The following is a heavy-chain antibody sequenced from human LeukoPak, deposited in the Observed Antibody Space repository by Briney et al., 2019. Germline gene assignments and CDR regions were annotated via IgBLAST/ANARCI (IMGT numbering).Heavy chain of an antibody. CDR3: ARDRHAGSCSGSRCYPYYFDS. Sequence: SETLSLTCSVSGGSISSSYWSWIRQSPGEQLEHIAYSSSGGGATYNPSLRGRVIISRDTSKNQVSLNLTSVTAADTAVYFCARDRHAGSCSGSRCYPYYFDSWGQGTLVTVSS. V-gene: IGHV4-59*01. D-gene: IGHD2-15*01. CDR2: SSSGGGA. J-gene: IGHJ4*02. CDR1: GGSISSSY.